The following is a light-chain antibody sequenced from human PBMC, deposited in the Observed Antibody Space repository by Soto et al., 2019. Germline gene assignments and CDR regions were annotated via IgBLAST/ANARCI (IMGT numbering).Light chain of an antibody. J-gene: IGKJ1*01. V-gene: IGKV1-5*03. CDR3: QHYNSYSEA. Sequence: DIQMTQSPSALSASVGDRVIITCRASQTISSWLAWYQQKPGKAPKLLIYKASTLKSGVPSRFSGSGSGTEFTLTISSLQPDDLATYYCQHYNSYSEAFGQGTKVDIK. CDR1: QTISSW. CDR2: KAS.